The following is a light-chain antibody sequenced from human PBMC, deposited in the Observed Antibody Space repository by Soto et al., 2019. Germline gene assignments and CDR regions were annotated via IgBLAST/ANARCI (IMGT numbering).Light chain of an antibody. CDR1: SGSVSTSYY. Sequence: QAVVTQEPSFSVSPGGTVTLTCGLSSGSVSTSYYPSWYQQTPGQAPRTLIYSTNTRSSGVPDRFSGSILGSKAALTITGAQADDESDYYCVLYMCSGIRVFGGGTKVTVL. CDR2: STN. V-gene: IGLV8-61*01. CDR3: VLYMCSGIRV. J-gene: IGLJ2*01.